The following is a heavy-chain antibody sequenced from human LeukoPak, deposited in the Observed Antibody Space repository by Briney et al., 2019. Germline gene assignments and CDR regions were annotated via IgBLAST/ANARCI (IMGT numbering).Heavy chain of an antibody. CDR1: GFTFSSYA. Sequence: GGSLRLSCAASGFTFSSYAMTWVRQAPGKGLEWVSVIYIGGTTNYADSVEGRFTLSRDNSKNAVHLQMNSLRVEDTAVYSSGWYDLWGQGALVTVSP. J-gene: IGHJ5*01. V-gene: IGHV3-23*03. CDR3: GWYDL. CDR2: IYIGGTT. D-gene: IGHD3-22*01.